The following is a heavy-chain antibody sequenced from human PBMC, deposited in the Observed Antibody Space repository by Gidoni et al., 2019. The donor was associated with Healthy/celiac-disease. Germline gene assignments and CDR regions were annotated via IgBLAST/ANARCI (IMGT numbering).Heavy chain of an antibody. J-gene: IGHJ6*02. D-gene: IGHD2-2*01. CDR1: GGSISSGSYY. CDR3: ARGNIVVVPAAMGAYYYYGMDV. CDR2: IYTSGST. V-gene: IGHV4-61*02. Sequence: QVQLQESGPGLVKPSQTLSLTCTVSGGSISSGSYYWSWIRQPAGKGLEWIGRIYTSGSTNYNPSLKSRVTISVDTSKNQFSLKLSSVTAADTAVYYCARGNIVVVPAAMGAYYYYGMDVWGQGTTVTVSS.